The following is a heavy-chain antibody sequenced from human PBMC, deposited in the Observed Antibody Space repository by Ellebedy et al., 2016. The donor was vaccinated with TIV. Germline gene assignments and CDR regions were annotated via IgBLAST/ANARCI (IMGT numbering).Heavy chain of an antibody. Sequence: ASVKVSCXTSGYTFTNYDINWVRLAPGQGLEWVGWMNPNSGTTVYAQKFQGRVSMTRDTSKTTAFMELSSLRSADTAIYYCARGRLVVGEQSGHLFFWGQGTLVTVSS. CDR3: ARGRLVVGEQSGHLFF. CDR1: GYTFTNYD. J-gene: IGHJ4*02. D-gene: IGHD3-16*01. CDR2: MNPNSGTT. V-gene: IGHV1-8*01.